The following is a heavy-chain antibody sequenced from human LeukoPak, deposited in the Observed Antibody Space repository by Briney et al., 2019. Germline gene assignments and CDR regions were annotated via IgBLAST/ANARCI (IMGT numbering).Heavy chain of an antibody. CDR3: AKDSGYYGSGSYPFDY. CDR2: ISGGGGST. CDR1: GFTFSSYA. J-gene: IGHJ4*02. D-gene: IGHD3-10*01. Sequence: GGSLRLSCVASGFTFSSYAMSWVRQAPGKGLEWVSAISGGGGSTYYADAVKGRFSISRDNSKNTLYMQMESLRAEDTAVYYCAKDSGYYGSGSYPFDYWGQGTLVTVSS. V-gene: IGHV3-23*01.